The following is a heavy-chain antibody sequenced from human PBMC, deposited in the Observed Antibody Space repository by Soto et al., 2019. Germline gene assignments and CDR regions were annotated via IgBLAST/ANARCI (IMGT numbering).Heavy chain of an antibody. V-gene: IGHV1-18*01. D-gene: IGHD2-2*01. J-gene: IGHJ4*02. Sequence: GASVKVSCKASGYTFTNYGISWVRQAPGQGLEWMGWISAYNGNTDYAQKLQGRVTMTTDTSTSTAYMELRSLRSDDTAVYYCARVGAYCVSTSCHDYCGQGTLVTVSS. CDR3: ARVGAYCVSTSCHDY. CDR2: ISAYNGNT. CDR1: GYTFTNYG.